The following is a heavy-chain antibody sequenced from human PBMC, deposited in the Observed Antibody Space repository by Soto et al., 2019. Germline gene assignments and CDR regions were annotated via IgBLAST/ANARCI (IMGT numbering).Heavy chain of an antibody. CDR3: ARGRDDDYIWGSYRPDAFDI. Sequence: QVQLQQWGAGLLKPSETLSLTCAVYGGSFSGYYWSWIRQPPGKGLEWIGEINHSGSTNYNPSLKSRVTLSVDTSKNQFSLKRSSVTAADTAVYYCARGRDDDYIWGSYRPDAFDIWGQGTMVTVSS. D-gene: IGHD3-16*02. J-gene: IGHJ3*02. CDR2: INHSGST. CDR1: GGSFSGYY. V-gene: IGHV4-34*01.